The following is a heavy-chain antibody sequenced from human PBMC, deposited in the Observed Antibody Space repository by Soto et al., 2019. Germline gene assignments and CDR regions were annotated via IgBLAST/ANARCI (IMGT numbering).Heavy chain of an antibody. CDR3: ARDQSVVVMHTFRGLDY. D-gene: IGHD3-22*01. J-gene: IGHJ4*02. Sequence: QVQLVESGGGVVQPGRSLRLSCAASGFTFSSYGMHWVRQAPGKGLEWVAVIWYDGSNKYYADSVKGRFTISRDNSKNTRYLQMNSLRAEDTAVYYCARDQSVVVMHTFRGLDYWGQGTLVTVSS. V-gene: IGHV3-33*01. CDR1: GFTFSSYG. CDR2: IWYDGSNK.